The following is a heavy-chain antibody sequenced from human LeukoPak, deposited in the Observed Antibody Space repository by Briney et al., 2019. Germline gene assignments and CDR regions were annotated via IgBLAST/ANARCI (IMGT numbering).Heavy chain of an antibody. D-gene: IGHD1-14*01. Sequence: PGGSLRLSCAASGFTFSRNWMSWVRQAPGKGLEWVSLIYSDDRAFYADSVKGRFTISRNNSKNTLFLQMSSLKPEDTAIYYCARDLAGFQEPRYYYYMDVWGKGTTVTVSS. V-gene: IGHV3-66*02. CDR3: ARDLAGFQEPRYYYYMDV. CDR2: IYSDDRA. J-gene: IGHJ6*03. CDR1: GFTFSRNW.